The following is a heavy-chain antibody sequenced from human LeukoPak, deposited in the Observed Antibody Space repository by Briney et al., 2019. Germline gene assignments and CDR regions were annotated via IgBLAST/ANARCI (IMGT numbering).Heavy chain of an antibody. D-gene: IGHD6-13*01. CDR3: AKGSSSSRPYYFDS. CDR1: GFTVSSNY. CDR2: IYSGGST. V-gene: IGHV3-66*01. Sequence: GGSLRLSCAASGFTVSSNYMSWVRQAPGKGLEWVSVIYSGGSTYYADSVKGRFTISRDNSKNTLFLEMNSLRAGDTAVYYCAKGSSSSRPYYFDSWGLGTLVIVSS. J-gene: IGHJ4*02.